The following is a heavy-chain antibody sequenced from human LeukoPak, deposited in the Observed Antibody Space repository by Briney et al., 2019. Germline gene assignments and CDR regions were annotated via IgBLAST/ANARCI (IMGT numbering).Heavy chain of an antibody. V-gene: IGHV3-21*01. CDR3: ARDRRGYDFWSGYDY. D-gene: IGHD3-3*01. Sequence: GGSLRLSCAASGFTFSSYSMNWVRQAPGKGLEWVSSISSSSSYIYYADSVEGRFTISRDNAKNSLYLQMNSLRAEDTAVYYCARDRRGYDFWSGYDYWGQGTLVTVSS. CDR2: ISSSSSYI. CDR1: GFTFSSYS. J-gene: IGHJ4*02.